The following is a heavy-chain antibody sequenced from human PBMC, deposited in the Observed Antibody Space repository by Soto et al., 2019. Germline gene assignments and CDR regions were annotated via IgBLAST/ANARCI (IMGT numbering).Heavy chain of an antibody. V-gene: IGHV1-3*01. CDR2: IIGGNGNT. D-gene: IGHD4-4*01. Sequence: QVQVLQSGAEVKKPGASVKVSCKASEYTFTSYTMHWVRQAPGQRLEWMGWIIGGNGNTKYSQKFQGRVTITRDTSASTAYMELSSLRSDDTAVYYCARELQGLYYFDYWGQGTLVTVSS. CDR1: EYTFTSYT. CDR3: ARELQGLYYFDY. J-gene: IGHJ4*02.